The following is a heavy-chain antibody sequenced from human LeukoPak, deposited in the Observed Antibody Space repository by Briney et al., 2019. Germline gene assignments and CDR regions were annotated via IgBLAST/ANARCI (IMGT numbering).Heavy chain of an antibody. J-gene: IGHJ4*02. CDR1: GGSISSVAYY. D-gene: IGHD3-22*01. Sequence: SETLSLTCSVSGGSISSVAYYWSWIRQPPGKGLEWVGYIYPSGRTYSNPSLTTRVTISVDTSENQFSLKLTYVTTAGTAVYYCARGIGYCRSAKCYGSGDYWGQGTLVTVSS. V-gene: IGHV4-31*03. CDR3: ARGIGYCRSAKCYGSGDY. CDR2: IYPSGRT.